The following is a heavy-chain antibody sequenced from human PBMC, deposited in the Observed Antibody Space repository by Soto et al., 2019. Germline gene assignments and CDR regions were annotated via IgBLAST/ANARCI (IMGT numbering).Heavy chain of an antibody. CDR2: INPSGGST. D-gene: IGHD6-19*01. V-gene: IGHV1-46*03. Sequence: ASLKVSCKASVYTFTSYYMHWVRQAPGQGLEWMGIINPSGGSTSYAQKFQGRVTVTRDTSTSTVYMELSSLRSEDTAVYYCARGYSSGWYGPDVWGQGTTVTVSS. CDR3: ARGYSSGWYGPDV. CDR1: VYTFTSYY. J-gene: IGHJ6*02.